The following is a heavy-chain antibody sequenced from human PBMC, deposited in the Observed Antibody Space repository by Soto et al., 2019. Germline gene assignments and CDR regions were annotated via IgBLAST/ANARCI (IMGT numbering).Heavy chain of an antibody. CDR1: GFTFSSYA. CDR3: ARDQGNGYNYGSRDYYYYGMDV. D-gene: IGHD5-12*01. Sequence: PGGSLRLSCAASGFTFSSYAMHWVRQAPGKGLEWVAVISYDGSNKYYADSVKGRFTISRDNSKNTLYLQMNSLRAEDTAVYYCARDQGNGYNYGSRDYYYYGMDVWGQGTTVTVSS. J-gene: IGHJ6*02. CDR2: ISYDGSNK. V-gene: IGHV3-30-3*01.